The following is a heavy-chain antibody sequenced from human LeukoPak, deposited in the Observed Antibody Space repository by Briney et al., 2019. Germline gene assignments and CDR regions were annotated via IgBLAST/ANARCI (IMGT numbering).Heavy chain of an antibody. CDR2: IXXXXGRA. V-gene: IGHV1-69*01. CDR3: ARDEGRKRYDFWSGHISEFDY. Sequence: GTFXXXXXXWXRXXXXEXXXXXXGIXXXXGRANYAQKFQGRVTITGDEYTSTAYMEMSSLRYEDTAVYYCARDEGRKRYDFWSGHISEFDYWGQGTLVTVSS. D-gene: IGHD3-3*01. J-gene: IGHJ4*02. CDR1: GTFXXXX.